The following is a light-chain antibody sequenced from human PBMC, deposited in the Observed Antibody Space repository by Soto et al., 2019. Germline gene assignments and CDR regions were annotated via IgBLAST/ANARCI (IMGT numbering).Light chain of an antibody. Sequence: QSVLTQPASVSGSPGQSITISCTGTSRDVGGYNYVSWHQQHPGKAPKVIITEVSNRPSGVSNHFSGSKSGNTASLTISGLQAEDEADYYCSSYISSSTFVVFGGGTQLTVL. V-gene: IGLV2-14*01. CDR1: SRDVGGYNY. CDR3: SSYISSSTFVV. CDR2: EVS. J-gene: IGLJ2*01.